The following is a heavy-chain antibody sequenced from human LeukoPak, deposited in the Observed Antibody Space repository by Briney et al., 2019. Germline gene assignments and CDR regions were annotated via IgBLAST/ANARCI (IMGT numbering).Heavy chain of an antibody. CDR1: GGSISSTNYY. V-gene: IGHV4-39*01. CDR2: IYYSEST. CDR3: ARADSSGSHPFDY. J-gene: IGHJ4*02. Sequence: SETLSLTCTVSGGSISSTNYYWDWIRQPPGKGLEWIGSIYYSESTYYNSSLKSRVTISVDTSKDQCSLKLSSVTAADTAVYYCARADSSGSHPFDYWGQGTLVTVSS. D-gene: IGHD3-22*01.